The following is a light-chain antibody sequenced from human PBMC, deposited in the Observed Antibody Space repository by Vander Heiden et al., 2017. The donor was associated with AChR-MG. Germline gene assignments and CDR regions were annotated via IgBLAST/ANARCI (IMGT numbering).Light chain of an antibody. J-gene: IGLJ3*02. CDR3: QSYDSSLSGSRV. Sequence: QSVLTPPPSVSRAPRHIVTISCTGSSSNIGAGYDVHWYQQLPGTAPKLLIYGNSNRPSGVPDRFSGSKSGTSASLAITGLQAEDEADYYCQSYDSSLSGSRVFGGGTKLTVL. CDR2: GNS. CDR1: SSNIGAGYD. V-gene: IGLV1-40*01.